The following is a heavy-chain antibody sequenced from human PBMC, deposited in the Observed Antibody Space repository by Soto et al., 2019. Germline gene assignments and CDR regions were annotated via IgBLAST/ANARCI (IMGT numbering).Heavy chain of an antibody. CDR1: GDSISSASYF. V-gene: IGHV3-11*01. CDR3: ARDHSVSTPLDGIYV. D-gene: IGHD2-15*01. Sequence: LSLTCTVSGDSISSASYFWGWIRQTPGKGLEWISYISSSSSSIYYADSVRGRFTISRGNAKNSLFLQMNTLRAEDTAVYYCARDHSVSTPLDGIYVWGHGTTVTVSS. J-gene: IGHJ6*02. CDR2: ISSSSSSI.